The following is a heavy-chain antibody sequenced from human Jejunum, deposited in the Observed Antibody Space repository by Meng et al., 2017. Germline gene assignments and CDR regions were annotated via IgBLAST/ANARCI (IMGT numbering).Heavy chain of an antibody. V-gene: IGHV3-33*01. Sequence: GGSLRLSCAASGFTFSSQGMHWVRQAPGKGLEWVAVIWYDGSDKYYGDSVKGRFTISRDNSKNTLYLEMNSLRVEDTAVYYCVRDEPNGGKDFDSWGQGTLVTVSS. CDR3: VRDEPNGGKDFDS. J-gene: IGHJ4*02. CDR1: GFTFSSQG. CDR2: IWYDGSDK. D-gene: IGHD7-27*01.